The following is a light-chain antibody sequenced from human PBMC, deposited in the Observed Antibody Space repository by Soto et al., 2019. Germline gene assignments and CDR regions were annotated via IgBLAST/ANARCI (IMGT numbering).Light chain of an antibody. CDR1: PSLLHSNGYNY. CDR2: LGS. J-gene: IGKJ1*01. Sequence: DIVMTQSPLPLPVTPGEPASISCRSSPSLLHSNGYNYLDWYLQKPGQSPQLRIYLGSNRASGVPDRLSGSGSGTDFTLKISRLEAEDVGVYYCMQALQKGTFGQGTKVDI. CDR3: MQALQKGT. V-gene: IGKV2-28*01.